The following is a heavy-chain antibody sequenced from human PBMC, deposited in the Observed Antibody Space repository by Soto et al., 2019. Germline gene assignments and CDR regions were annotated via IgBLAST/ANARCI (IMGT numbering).Heavy chain of an antibody. CDR1: GFTFTNSA. CDR3: AAAPYDFGFTLDY. V-gene: IGHV1-58*02. Sequence: ASVKVSCKASGFTFTNSAIPWVRQAPGQGLEWIGWIVVGSGNTNYAQKFQERVTITRDMSTSTAYMELSSLRSEDTAVYYCAAAPYDFGFTLDYWGQGTLVTVSS. D-gene: IGHD3-3*01. CDR2: IVVGSGNT. J-gene: IGHJ4*02.